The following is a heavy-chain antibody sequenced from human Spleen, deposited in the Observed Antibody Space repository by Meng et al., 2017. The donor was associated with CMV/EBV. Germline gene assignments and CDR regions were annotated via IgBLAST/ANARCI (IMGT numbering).Heavy chain of an antibody. CDR2: IYYSGST. CDR3: ARGGVSWFDP. D-gene: IGHD3-16*01. J-gene: IGHJ5*02. CDR1: GGSISSGGFY. Sequence: CTCSGGSISSGGFYWSWIRQHPGKGLEWIGYIYYSGSTYYNPSLKSRVIISVDTSKNQFSLKLSSVTAADTAVYYCARGGVSWFDPWGQGTLVTVSS. V-gene: IGHV4-31*03.